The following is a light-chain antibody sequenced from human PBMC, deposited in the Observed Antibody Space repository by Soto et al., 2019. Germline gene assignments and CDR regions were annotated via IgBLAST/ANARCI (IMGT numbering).Light chain of an antibody. V-gene: IGLV2-14*01. CDR1: SSDVGGYNY. CDR2: EVS. Sequence: QSALTQPASVSGSPGQSITISCTGTSSDVGGYNYVSWYQQHPGKAPKLMIYEVSNRPSGVSNRFSGSKSGNTASLTISGXXXXXXADXYCSSYTSSSTLVFGTGTKVTVL. CDR3: SSYTSSSTLV. J-gene: IGLJ1*01.